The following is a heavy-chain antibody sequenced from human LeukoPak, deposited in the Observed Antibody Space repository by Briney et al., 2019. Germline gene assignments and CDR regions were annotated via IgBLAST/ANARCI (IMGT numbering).Heavy chain of an antibody. CDR2: INHSGST. Sequence: SETLSLTCAVYGGSFSGYYWSWIRQPPGKGLEWIGEINHSGSTNYNPSLKSRVTISVDTSKNQFSLKLSSVTAADTAVYHCAREGYYDSPPWGQGTMVTVSS. CDR1: GGSFSGYY. CDR3: AREGYYDSPP. V-gene: IGHV4-34*01. D-gene: IGHD3-22*01. J-gene: IGHJ3*01.